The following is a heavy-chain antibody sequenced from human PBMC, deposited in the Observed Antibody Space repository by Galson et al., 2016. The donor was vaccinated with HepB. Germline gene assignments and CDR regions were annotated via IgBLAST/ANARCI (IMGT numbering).Heavy chain of an antibody. J-gene: IGHJ4*02. CDR1: GFTFDDYA. V-gene: IGHV3-43D*03. Sequence: SLRLSCAASGFTFDDYAMHWVRQAPGKGLEWVSLITWDGGDSYYADSAKGRFTISRDNNKNSLYLQMNSLRVEDTALYYCVKGMGRHWGQGTLVTVSS. CDR2: ITWDGGDS. CDR3: VKGMGRH. D-gene: IGHD1-26*01.